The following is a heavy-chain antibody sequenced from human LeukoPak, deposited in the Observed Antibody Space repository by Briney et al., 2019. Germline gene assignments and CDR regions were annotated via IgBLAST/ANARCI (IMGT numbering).Heavy chain of an antibody. CDR2: MTPNSGNT. J-gene: IGHJ4*02. V-gene: IGHV1-8*01. CDR3: ARFRYDYGDGPDY. CDR1: GYTFTSYD. Sequence: ASVKVSCKASGYTFTSYDINWVRQAAGQGLEWMGFMTPNSGNTGYAQKLQGRVTMTRNNSISIAYMELSSLRSEDTAVYYCARFRYDYGDGPDYWGQGTLVTVSS. D-gene: IGHD4/OR15-4a*01.